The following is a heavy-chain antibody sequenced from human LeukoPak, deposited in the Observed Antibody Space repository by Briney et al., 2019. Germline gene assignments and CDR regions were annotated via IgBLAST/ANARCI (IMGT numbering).Heavy chain of an antibody. CDR2: IIPIFGTA. CDR3: ASYYYGSGRGRYYFDY. Sequence: SVKVSCKASGGTFSSYAISWVRQAPGQGLEWMGGIIPIFGTANYAQKFQGRVTITADESTSTAYMELSSLRSEGTAVYYCASYYYGSGRGRYYFDYWGQGTLVTVSS. D-gene: IGHD3-10*01. CDR1: GGTFSSYA. J-gene: IGHJ4*02. V-gene: IGHV1-69*13.